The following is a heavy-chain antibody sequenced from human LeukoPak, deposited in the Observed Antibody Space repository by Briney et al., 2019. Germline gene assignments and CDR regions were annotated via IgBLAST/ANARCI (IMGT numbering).Heavy chain of an antibody. CDR2: INPNSGGT. CDR3: ARVSRHGSGSLGY. CDR1: GYTFTGYY. Sequence: ASVKVSCKASGYTFTGYYMHWVRQAPGQGLEWMGWINPNSGGTNYAQKFQGRVTMTRDTSISTAYTELSRLRSDDTAVYYCARVSRHGSGSLGYWGQGTLVTVSS. D-gene: IGHD3-10*01. J-gene: IGHJ4*02. V-gene: IGHV1-2*02.